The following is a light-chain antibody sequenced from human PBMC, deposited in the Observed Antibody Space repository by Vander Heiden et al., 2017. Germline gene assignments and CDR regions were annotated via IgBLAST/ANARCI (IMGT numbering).Light chain of an antibody. J-gene: IGKJ2*01. CDR1: QTISMY. CDR3: QQSYSTPHT. CDR2: TAS. V-gene: IGKV1-39*01. Sequence: DIQMTQSTSSLSASVGDRVTITCRASQTISMYLNWYQQKPVKPPKLLIYTASSLQSGVPSRFSGSGSGTDFTLTISSLQPEDFATYYCQQSYSTPHTFGQGTKLEIK.